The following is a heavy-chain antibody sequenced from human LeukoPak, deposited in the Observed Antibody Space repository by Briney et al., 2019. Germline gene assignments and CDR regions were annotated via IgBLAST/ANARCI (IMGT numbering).Heavy chain of an antibody. CDR3: AREHDYGDPHDAFDI. CDR2: IIPIFGTA. J-gene: IGHJ3*02. V-gene: IGHV1-69*01. Sequence: GSSVTVSCKASVGTFSSYAISWVRQAPGQGLEWMGGIIPIFGTANYAQKFQGRVTITADESTSTAYMELSSLRSEDTAVYYCAREHDYGDPHDAFDIWGQGTMVTVSS. CDR1: VGTFSSYA. D-gene: IGHD4-17*01.